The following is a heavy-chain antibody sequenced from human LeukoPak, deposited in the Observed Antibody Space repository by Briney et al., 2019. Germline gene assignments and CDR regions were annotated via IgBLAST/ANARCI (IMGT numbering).Heavy chain of an antibody. CDR2: ASNDGTII. CDR3: AREMIRGGHPLRYLDS. V-gene: IGHV3-74*01. Sequence: PGGSLRLSCAASGFSFSDYLMHWVRQAPGERPVWVSRASNDGTIIDYADFVKGRFTMSRDNAQNTVSLQMNSLRVEDGAIYYCAREMIRGGHPLRYLDSWGHGALVTVSS. J-gene: IGHJ5*01. D-gene: IGHD3-22*01. CDR1: GFSFSDYL.